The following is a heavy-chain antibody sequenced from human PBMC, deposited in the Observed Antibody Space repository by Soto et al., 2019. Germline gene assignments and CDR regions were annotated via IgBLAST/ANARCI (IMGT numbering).Heavy chain of an antibody. Sequence: QVPLVQSGAEVKKPGASVKVSCKASGYTFTGYYMHWVRQAPGQGLEWMGWINPNSGGTNYAQKFQGWVTMTRDTSISTAYMELSRLRSDDTAVYYCARAYCGGDCYFGDWGQGTLVTVSS. D-gene: IGHD2-21*01. CDR3: ARAYCGGDCYFGD. J-gene: IGHJ4*02. CDR2: INPNSGGT. CDR1: GYTFTGYY. V-gene: IGHV1-2*04.